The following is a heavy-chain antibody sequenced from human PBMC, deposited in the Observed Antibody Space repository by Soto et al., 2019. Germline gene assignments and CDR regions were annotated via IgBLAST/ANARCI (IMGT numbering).Heavy chain of an antibody. CDR3: ARDPPRPLDY. CDR2: ISSSGSTM. Sequence: XGSLRLSCAAAGFTFSDYYMSWIRQAPGKGLEWVSYISSSGSTMYYADSVKGRFTISRDNAKNSLYLQTNSLRAEDTAVYYCARDPPRPLDYWGQGTLVTVS. J-gene: IGHJ4*02. CDR1: GFTFSDYY. V-gene: IGHV3-11*01.